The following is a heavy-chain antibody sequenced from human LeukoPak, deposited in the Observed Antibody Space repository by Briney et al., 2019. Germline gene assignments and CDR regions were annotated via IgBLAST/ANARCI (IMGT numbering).Heavy chain of an antibody. CDR3: ARPTLGYCTNGVCYPYYFDY. CDR2: INWNGGST. CDR1: GFTFDDYG. J-gene: IGHJ4*02. V-gene: IGHV3-20*04. Sequence: TGGSLRLSCAASGFTFDDYGMSWVRQAPGKGLEWVSGINWNGGSTGYADSVKGRFTISRDNAKNSLYLQMNSLRAEDTALYYCARPTLGYCTNGVCYPYYFDYWGQGTLVTVSS. D-gene: IGHD2-8*01.